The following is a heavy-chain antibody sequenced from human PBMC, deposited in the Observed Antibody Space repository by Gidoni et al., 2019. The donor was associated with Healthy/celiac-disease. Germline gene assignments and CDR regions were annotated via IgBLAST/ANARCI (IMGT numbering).Heavy chain of an antibody. CDR1: GGSISSGDYY. V-gene: IGHV4-30-4*01. D-gene: IGHD3-22*01. J-gene: IGHJ4*02. Sequence: QVQLQESGPGLVKPSQTLSLTCTVSGGSISSGDYYWSWIRQPPGKGLEWIGYIYYSGSTYYNPSLKSRVTISVDTSKNQFSLKLSSVTAADTAVYYCARARDYYDSSGYIFDYWGQGTLVTVSS. CDR3: ARARDYYDSSGYIFDY. CDR2: IYYSGST.